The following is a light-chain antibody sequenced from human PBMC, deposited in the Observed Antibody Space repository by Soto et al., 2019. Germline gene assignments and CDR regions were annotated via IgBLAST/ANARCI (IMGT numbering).Light chain of an antibody. J-gene: IGLJ2*01. Sequence: QSVLTQPPSASGTPGQRVTISCSGSSSNIGSNYVYWYQQVPGTAPKLLIYSNNQRPSGVPDRFSAFKSGTSSSLAISGLGSEYEADYYCVAWDDSLSAVLFGGGTKLTVL. V-gene: IGLV1-47*01. CDR3: VAWDDSLSAVL. CDR1: SSNIGSNY. CDR2: SNN.